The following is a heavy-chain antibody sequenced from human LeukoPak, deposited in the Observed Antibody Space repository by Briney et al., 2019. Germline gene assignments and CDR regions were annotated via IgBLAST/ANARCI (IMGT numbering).Heavy chain of an antibody. CDR1: GYTFTSYA. J-gene: IGHJ4*02. V-gene: IGHV1-3*01. D-gene: IGHD3-16*01. Sequence: ASVKVSCKASGYTFTSYAMHWVRQAPGQRLEWMGWINAGNGNTKYSQKFQGRVTITSDTSASTAYMELGSLRSEDTAVYYCARGGSCTHHDYLWGSFGYWGRGTLVTVSS. CDR2: INAGNGNT. CDR3: ARGGSCTHHDYLWGSFGY.